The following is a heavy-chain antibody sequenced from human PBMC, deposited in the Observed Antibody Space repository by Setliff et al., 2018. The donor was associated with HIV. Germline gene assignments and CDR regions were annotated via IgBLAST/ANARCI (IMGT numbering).Heavy chain of an antibody. CDR1: GFILSEDW. CDR3: VAVTSLGGFKVLGS. Sequence: GGSLRLSCAVSGFILSEDWMSWVRQAPGKGLEWLGRIKTRADGGAADSAEPVKGRFTISRDDSKSTLYLQMNSLKTEDTAVYYCVAVTSLGGFKVLGSWGQGTLVTVSS. CDR2: IKTRADGGAA. V-gene: IGHV3-15*01. D-gene: IGHD3-16*01. J-gene: IGHJ4*02.